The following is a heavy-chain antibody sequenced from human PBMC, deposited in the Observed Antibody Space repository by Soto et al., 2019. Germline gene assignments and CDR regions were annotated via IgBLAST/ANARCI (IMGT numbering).Heavy chain of an antibody. J-gene: IGHJ6*02. CDR1: GGSFSGYY. D-gene: IGHD3-3*01. Sequence: LSLTCAVYGGSFSGYYWSWIRQPPGKGLEWIGEINHSGSTNYNPSLKSRVTISVDTSKNQFSLKLSSVTAADTAVYYCARGFWSGYYTSHYYYGMDVWGQGTTVTVSS. CDR3: ARGFWSGYYTSHYYYGMDV. CDR2: INHSGST. V-gene: IGHV4-34*01.